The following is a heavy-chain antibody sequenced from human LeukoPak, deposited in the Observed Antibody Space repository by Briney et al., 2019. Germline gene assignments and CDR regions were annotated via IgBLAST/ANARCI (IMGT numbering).Heavy chain of an antibody. Sequence: GGSLRLSCAASGFTFSSYSMNWVRQAPGKGLEWVSSISSSSSYIYYADSVKGRFTISRDNAKNSLYLQMNSLRAEDTAVYYCARESCGGNSFLSYYFDYWGQGTLVTVSS. CDR2: ISSSSSYI. D-gene: IGHD4-23*01. CDR3: ARESCGGNSFLSYYFDY. CDR1: GFTFSSYS. V-gene: IGHV3-21*01. J-gene: IGHJ4*02.